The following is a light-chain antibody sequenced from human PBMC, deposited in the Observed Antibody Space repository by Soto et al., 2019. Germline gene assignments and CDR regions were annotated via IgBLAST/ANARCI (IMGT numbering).Light chain of an antibody. J-gene: IGLJ3*02. CDR3: SSYTSTSTVM. CDR1: NSDIGGYNF. CDR2: EVD. V-gene: IGLV2-14*01. Sequence: QSALTQPASVSGSPGQSITISCTGTNSDIGGYNFVSWFQQHPGKAPKLMIYEVDNRPSGVSHRFSGSKSGNTASLTISGLQADDEADYYCSSYTSTSTVMFGGGTKLTVL.